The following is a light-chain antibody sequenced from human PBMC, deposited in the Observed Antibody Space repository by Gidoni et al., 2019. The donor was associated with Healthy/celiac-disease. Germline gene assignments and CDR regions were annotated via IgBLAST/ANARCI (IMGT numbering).Light chain of an antibody. Sequence: QSVLTQPPSVSGPPGQRVTISCPGSSSNIGAGYDVHWYPQLPGTAPKLLIYGTSNRPSGVPDRFSGSKSGTSASLAITGLQAEDEADYYCQSYDSSLSGSRVFGGGTKLTVL. CDR1: SSNIGAGYD. CDR2: GTS. V-gene: IGLV1-40*01. J-gene: IGLJ2*01. CDR3: QSYDSSLSGSRV.